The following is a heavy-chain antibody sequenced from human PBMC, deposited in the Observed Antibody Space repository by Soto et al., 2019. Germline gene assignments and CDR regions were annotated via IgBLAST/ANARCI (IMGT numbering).Heavy chain of an antibody. CDR3: APTVEVVALDY. J-gene: IGHJ4*02. D-gene: IGHD4-17*01. CDR1: GYTLTELS. V-gene: IGHV1-24*01. CDR2: FDPEDGET. Sequence: GAPVKVSCKVSGYTLTELSMPWACQAPGKGLEWMGGFDPEDGETIYAQKFQGRVTMTEATSTDTAYMELSSLRSEDTAVYYCAPTVEVVALDYPGQGTLVTLPS.